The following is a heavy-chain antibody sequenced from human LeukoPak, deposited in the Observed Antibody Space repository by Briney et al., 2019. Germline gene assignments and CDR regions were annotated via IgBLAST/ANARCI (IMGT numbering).Heavy chain of an antibody. D-gene: IGHD4-4*01. V-gene: IGHV3-23*01. CDR2: ISGSGGST. Sequence: GGSLRLSCAASGFTVSSNYMSWVRQAPGKGLEWVSAISGSGGSTYYADSVKGRFTISRDNSKNTLYLQMNSLRAEDTAVYYCATHHSNYIEGFLDYWGQGTLVTVSS. CDR1: GFTVSSNY. CDR3: ATHHSNYIEGFLDY. J-gene: IGHJ4*02.